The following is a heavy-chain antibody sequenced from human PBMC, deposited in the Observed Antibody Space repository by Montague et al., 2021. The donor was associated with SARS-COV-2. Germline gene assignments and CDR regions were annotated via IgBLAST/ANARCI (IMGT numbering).Heavy chain of an antibody. Sequence: SETLSLTCSVSGGSISSYYWSWIRQSPGKGLEWIGYIFHSGITDYNPSLKSRVTISVDMSQNQFSLQLNSVTAADSAVYYCARTEYNWNDWCDPWGQGTLVTVSS. J-gene: IGHJ5*02. CDR3: ARTEYNWNDWCDP. V-gene: IGHV4-59*13. D-gene: IGHD1-20*01. CDR2: IFHSGIT. CDR1: GGSISSYY.